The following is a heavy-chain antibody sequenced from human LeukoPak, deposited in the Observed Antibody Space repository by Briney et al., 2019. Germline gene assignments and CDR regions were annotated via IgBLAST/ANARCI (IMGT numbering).Heavy chain of an antibody. V-gene: IGHV1-8*02. J-gene: IGHJ4*02. CDR1: GYTFTSYG. D-gene: IGHD3-22*01. CDR2: MNPNSGNT. CDR3: AKVIHYYDSSGYYLGYYFDY. Sequence: ASVKVSCKASGYTFTSYGISWVRQAPGQGLEWMGWMNPNSGNTGYAQKFQGGVTMTRNTSISTAYMELSSLRSEDTAVYYCAKVIHYYDSSGYYLGYYFDYWGQGTLVTVSS.